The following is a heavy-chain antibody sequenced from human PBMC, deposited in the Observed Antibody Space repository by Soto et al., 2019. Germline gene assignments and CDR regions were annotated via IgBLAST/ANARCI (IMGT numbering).Heavy chain of an antibody. CDR2: ISAYNGNT. CDR3: ARDEDCSSTSCYGLYYYYGMAV. V-gene: IGHV1-18*01. CDR1: GYTFTIYG. D-gene: IGHD2-2*01. J-gene: IGHJ6*02. Sequence: GASVKVSCKASGYTFTIYGISWVRHAPGQGLEGMGWISAYNGNTNYAQKLQGRVTMTTDTSTSTDYMELRSLRSDDTAVYYCARDEDCSSTSCYGLYYYYGMAVWGQGTTVTVSS.